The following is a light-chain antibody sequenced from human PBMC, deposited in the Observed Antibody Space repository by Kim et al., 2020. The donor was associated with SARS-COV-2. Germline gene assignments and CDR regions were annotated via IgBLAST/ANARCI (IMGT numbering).Light chain of an antibody. V-gene: IGLV2-14*03. CDR2: NVS. CDR1: SSDIGTYHF. CDR3: ISYTSTFTYV. Sequence: GQPITISCTGTSSDIGTYHFVSWYQQHPDKAPKPIIYNVSERPSGVSNRFSGSKSGNTASLTISGLQAEDEADYYCISYTSTFTYVFGTGTKVTVL. J-gene: IGLJ1*01.